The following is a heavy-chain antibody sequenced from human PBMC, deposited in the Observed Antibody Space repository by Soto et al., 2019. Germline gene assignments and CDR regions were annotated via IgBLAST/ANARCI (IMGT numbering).Heavy chain of an antibody. V-gene: IGHV1-3*01. J-gene: IGHJ4*02. CDR1: GYSFTSYE. CDR2: INAGNGNT. CDR3: ARGLNGYLHYFDY. D-gene: IGHD5-18*01. Sequence: DSVKVSCRASGYSFTSYEINWVRQAPGQRLEWMGWINAGNGNTKYSQKFQGRVTITRDTSASTAYMELSSLRSEDTAVYYCARGLNGYLHYFDYWGQGTPVTVSS.